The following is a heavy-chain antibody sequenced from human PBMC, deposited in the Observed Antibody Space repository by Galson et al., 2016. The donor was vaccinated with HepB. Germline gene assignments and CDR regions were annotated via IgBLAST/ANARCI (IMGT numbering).Heavy chain of an antibody. CDR2: INHSGSA. CDR1: GGSFSGYS. D-gene: IGHD4/OR15-4a*01. V-gene: IGHV4-34*01. Sequence: SETLSLTCAVSGGSFSGYSWTWIRQPPGEGLGWIGEINHSGSANYNPSLKSRVTISVDRSKNQFSLRLNSVTAADTAVYYCARAAIIPGARMVFDPWGQGILVTVSS. J-gene: IGHJ5*02. CDR3: ARAAIIPGARMVFDP.